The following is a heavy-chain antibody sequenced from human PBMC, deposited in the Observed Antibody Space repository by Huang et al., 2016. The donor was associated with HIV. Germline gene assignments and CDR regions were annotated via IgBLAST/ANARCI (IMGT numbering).Heavy chain of an antibody. V-gene: IGHV3-74*01. CDR3: ARAGGFEI. D-gene: IGHD2-15*01. CDR1: GFKFSNYW. CDR2: IKIDGRTT. Sequence: EEHLVESGGGLVQPGGSLRLSCEASGFKFSNYWMQWVRQAPGKGLRWVSRIKIDGRTTDYADSVKGRFTISRDNAKNTLYLQMSSLTAEDTAIYYGARAGGFEIWGQGTVVTVSS. J-gene: IGHJ3*02.